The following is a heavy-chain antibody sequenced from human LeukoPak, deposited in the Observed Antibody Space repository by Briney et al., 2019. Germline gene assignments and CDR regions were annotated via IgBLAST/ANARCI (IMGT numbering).Heavy chain of an antibody. V-gene: IGHV4-59*08. CDR3: ARHAYRSYFDY. D-gene: IGHD4-11*01. CDR1: GGSLSSYY. CDR2: IYYSGST. J-gene: IGHJ4*02. Sequence: SETLSLTCTVSGGSLSSYYWSWIRQPPGKGLEWIGYIYYSGSTNYNPSLKSRVTISVDTSKNQFSLKLSSVTAADTAVYYCARHAYRSYFDYWGQGTLVTVSS.